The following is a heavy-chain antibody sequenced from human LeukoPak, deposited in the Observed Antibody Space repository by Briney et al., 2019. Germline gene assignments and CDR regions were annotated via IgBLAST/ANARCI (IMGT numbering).Heavy chain of an antibody. D-gene: IGHD5-12*01. CDR2: ISSSSYI. J-gene: IGHJ4*02. Sequence: GGSLRLSCAASGFTFSSYSMNWVRQAPGKGLEWVSSISSSSYIYYADSVKGRFTISRDNAKNSLYLQMNSLRAEDTAVYYCARDHGDSGYDFDYRGQGTLVTVSS. V-gene: IGHV3-21*01. CDR3: ARDHGDSGYDFDY. CDR1: GFTFSSYS.